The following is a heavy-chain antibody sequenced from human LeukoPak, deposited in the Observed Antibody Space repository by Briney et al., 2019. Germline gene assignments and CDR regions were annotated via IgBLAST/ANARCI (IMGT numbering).Heavy chain of an antibody. CDR3: AKALGEWELLNDAFDI. J-gene: IGHJ3*02. V-gene: IGHV3-23*01. CDR1: GFTFSSYW. Sequence: GGSLRLSCAASGFTFSSYWMTWVRQAPGKGLEWVSAISGSGGSTYYADSVKGRFTISRDNSKNTLYLQMNSLRAEDTAVYYCAKALGEWELLNDAFDIWGQGTMVTVSS. CDR2: ISGSGGST. D-gene: IGHD1-26*01.